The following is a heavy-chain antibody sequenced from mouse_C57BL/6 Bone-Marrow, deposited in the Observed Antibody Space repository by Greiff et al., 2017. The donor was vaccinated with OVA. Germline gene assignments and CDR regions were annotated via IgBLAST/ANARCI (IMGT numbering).Heavy chain of an antibody. CDR1: GFTFSSYA. J-gene: IGHJ3*01. D-gene: IGHD2-4*01. CDR2: ISSGGDYI. V-gene: IGHV5-9-1*02. CDR3: TRDRRDYDYDRGGFAY. Sequence: EVMLVESGEGLVKPGGSLKLSCAASGFTFSSYAMSWVRQTPEQRLEWVAYISSGGDYIYYADTVKGRFTISRDNARNTLYLQIRSLKSDDTAMYYCTRDRRDYDYDRGGFAYWGQGTLVTVSA.